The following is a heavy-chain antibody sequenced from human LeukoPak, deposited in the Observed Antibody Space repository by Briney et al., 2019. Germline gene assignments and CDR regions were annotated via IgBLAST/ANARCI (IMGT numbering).Heavy chain of an antibody. CDR1: GYTFTSYG. V-gene: IGHV1-18*01. D-gene: IGHD2-2*02. CDR2: ISAYNGNT. Sequence: ASVKVSCKASGYTFTSYGISWVRQAPGQGLEWMGWISAYNGNTNYAQKLQGRVTMTTDTSTSTAYMELRSLRSDDTAVYYCARVVADIVVVPAAIGNWFDPWGQGTLVTVSS. CDR3: ARVVADIVVVPAAIGNWFDP. J-gene: IGHJ5*02.